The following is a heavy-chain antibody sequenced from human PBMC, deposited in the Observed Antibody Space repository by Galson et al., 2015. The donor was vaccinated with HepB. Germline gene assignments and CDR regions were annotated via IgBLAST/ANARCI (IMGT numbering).Heavy chain of an antibody. CDR2: IKSNTDGGTT. CDR1: GFSFTNAW. J-gene: IGHJ4*02. Sequence: SLRLSCAASGFSFTNAWMTWVRQAPGKGLEWVGHIKSNTDGGTTDYAAPVKGRFTISRDDSRTTLYLQINSLKTEDTAVYYCTTAELTIFGVVSRFEYWGRGTLVTVSP. D-gene: IGHD3-3*01. V-gene: IGHV3-15*07. CDR3: TTAELTIFGVVSRFEY.